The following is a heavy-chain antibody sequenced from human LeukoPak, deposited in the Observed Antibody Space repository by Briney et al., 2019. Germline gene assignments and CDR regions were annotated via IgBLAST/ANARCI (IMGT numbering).Heavy chain of an antibody. V-gene: IGHV3-21*01. D-gene: IGHD3-3*01. CDR2: ISSSSSYI. CDR3: ARELSPLLRFLEWDEKSDAFDI. CDR1: GFTFSSYS. Sequence: GGSLRLSCAASGFTFSSYSMNWVRQAPGKGLEWVSSISSSSSYIYYADSVKGRFTISRDNAKNSLYLQMNSLRAEDTAVYYCARELSPLLRFLEWDEKSDAFDIWGQGTMVTVSS. J-gene: IGHJ3*02.